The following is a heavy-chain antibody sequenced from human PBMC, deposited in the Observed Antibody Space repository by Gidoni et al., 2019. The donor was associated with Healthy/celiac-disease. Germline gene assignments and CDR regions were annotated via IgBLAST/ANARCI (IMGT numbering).Heavy chain of an antibody. D-gene: IGHD2-2*01. CDR1: GVTFRSYR. V-gene: IGHV3-21*01. Sequence: EVQLVESGGGLVKPGGSLRLSCAASGVTFRSYRMNWVRQAPGKGLEWVSSISSSSSYIYYADSVKGRFTISRDNAKNSLYLQMNSLRAEDTAVYYCGKPGVVPAAIRLGKGGYGMDVWGQGTTVTVSS. CDR2: ISSSSSYI. J-gene: IGHJ6*02. CDR3: GKPGVVPAAIRLGKGGYGMDV.